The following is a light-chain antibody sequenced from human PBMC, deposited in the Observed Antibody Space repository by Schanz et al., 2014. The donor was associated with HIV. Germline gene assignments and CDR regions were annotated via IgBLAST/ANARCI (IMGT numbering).Light chain of an antibody. V-gene: IGKV1-39*01. CDR3: QQYNNWPPGYT. Sequence: DIQMTQSPSSLSASVGDRVTITCRASQSISNYLNWYQQKAGKAPKLLIYAASSLQSGVPSRFSGSGSGTDFTLTFSSLQPEDFAVYYCQQYNNWPPGYTFGQGTKLEIK. J-gene: IGKJ2*01. CDR2: AAS. CDR1: QSISNY.